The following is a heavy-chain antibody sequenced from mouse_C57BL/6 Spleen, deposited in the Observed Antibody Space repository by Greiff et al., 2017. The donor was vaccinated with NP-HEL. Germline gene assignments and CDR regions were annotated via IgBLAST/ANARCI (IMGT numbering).Heavy chain of an antibody. CDR2: IYPSDSET. D-gene: IGHD2-4*01. CDR1: GYTFTSYW. J-gene: IGHJ3*01. Sequence: QVQLQQPGAELVRPGSSVKLSCKASGYTFTSYWMDWVKQRPGQGLEWIGNIYPSDSETHYNQKFKDKATLTVDKSSSTAYMQLSSLTSEDSAVYYCARRGRPIYYDYDTLAYWGQGTLVTVSA. V-gene: IGHV1-61*01. CDR3: ARRGRPIYYDYDTLAY.